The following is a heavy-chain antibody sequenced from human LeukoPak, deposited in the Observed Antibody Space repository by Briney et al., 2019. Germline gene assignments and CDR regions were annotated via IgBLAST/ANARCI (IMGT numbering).Heavy chain of an antibody. CDR2: IYYTGST. CDR1: SGSISNKH. Sequence: PSVTLSRNGTGSSGSISNKHWEWLRQPPGQELEGIGDIYYTGSTNYNPSLKSRVTMSVDTSKNQFSLNLRSVTPEDTAVYYCARNLIPEQLVLNFWGQGTLVTVSS. D-gene: IGHD6-13*01. V-gene: IGHV4-59*01. J-gene: IGHJ4*02. CDR3: ARNLIPEQLVLNF.